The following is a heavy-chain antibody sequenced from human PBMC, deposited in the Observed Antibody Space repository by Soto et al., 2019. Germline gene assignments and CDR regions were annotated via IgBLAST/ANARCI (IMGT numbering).Heavy chain of an antibody. J-gene: IGHJ6*02. CDR3: ARHIRIAAATHYYYYGMDV. CDR1: GYGFTSYW. V-gene: IGHV5-51*01. Sequence: GESLKISCKGSGYGFTSYWIGWVRQMPGKGLEWMGIIYPGDSDTRYSPSFQGQVTISADKSISTAYLQWSSLKASDTAMYYCARHIRIAAATHYYYYGMDVWGQGTTVTVSS. D-gene: IGHD6-13*01. CDR2: IYPGDSDT.